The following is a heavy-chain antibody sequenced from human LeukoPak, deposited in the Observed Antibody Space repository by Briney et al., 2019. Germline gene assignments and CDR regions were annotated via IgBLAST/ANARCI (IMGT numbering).Heavy chain of an antibody. CDR3: ARTLFLAYYDFWSGTGAFDI. V-gene: IGHV3-21*01. Sequence: PGGSLRLSCAASGFTFSSYGMHWVRQAPGKGLEWVSSISSSSSYIYYADSVKGRFTISRDNAKNSLDLQMNSLRAEDTAVYYCARTLFLAYYDFWSGTGAFDIWGQGTMVTVSS. J-gene: IGHJ3*02. CDR1: GFTFSSYG. D-gene: IGHD3-3*01. CDR2: ISSSSSYI.